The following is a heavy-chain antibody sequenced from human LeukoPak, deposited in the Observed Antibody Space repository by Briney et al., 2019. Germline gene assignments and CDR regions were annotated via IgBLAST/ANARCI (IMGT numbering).Heavy chain of an antibody. D-gene: IGHD4-17*01. V-gene: IGHV5-10-1*01. CDR1: GYSFTSYW. Sequence: GESPKISCKGSGYSFTSYWISWVRQMPGKGLEWMGRIDPSDSYTNYSPSFQGHVTISADKSIGTAYLQWSSLKASDTAMYYCARHADYGDYERDWFDPWGQGTLVTVSS. CDR3: ARHADYGDYERDWFDP. J-gene: IGHJ5*02. CDR2: IDPSDSYT.